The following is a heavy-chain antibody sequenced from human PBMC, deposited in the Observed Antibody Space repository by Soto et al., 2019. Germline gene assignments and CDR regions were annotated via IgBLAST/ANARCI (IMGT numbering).Heavy chain of an antibody. V-gene: IGHV4-28*03. CDR2: IYYSGTT. Sequence: PSETLSLTCAVSGYSISSSNWWGWIRQPPGKGLEWIGYIYYSGTTYYNPSLKSRVTMSVDTSNNQFSLKLTSVTAVDTAVYYCARDHCSGGSCYWDYWGQGTPVTVSS. CDR1: GYSISSSNW. J-gene: IGHJ4*02. CDR3: ARDHCSGGSCYWDY. D-gene: IGHD2-15*01.